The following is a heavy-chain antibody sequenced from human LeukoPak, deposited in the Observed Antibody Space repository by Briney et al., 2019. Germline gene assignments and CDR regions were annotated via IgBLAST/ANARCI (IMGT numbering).Heavy chain of an antibody. Sequence: ASVKVSCKASGGTFSSYAISWVRQAPGQGLEWMGGIIPIFGTANYAQKFQGRVTITTDESTSTAYMELSSLRSEDTAVYYCARDRDYYDSSGIPEYYFDYWGQGTLSPSPQ. D-gene: IGHD3-22*01. CDR2: IIPIFGTA. J-gene: IGHJ4*02. V-gene: IGHV1-69*05. CDR3: ARDRDYYDSSGIPEYYFDY. CDR1: GGTFSSYA.